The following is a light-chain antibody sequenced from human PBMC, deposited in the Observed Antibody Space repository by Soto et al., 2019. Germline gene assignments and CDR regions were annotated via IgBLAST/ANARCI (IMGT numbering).Light chain of an antibody. CDR2: GNS. CDR1: TSNIGAGYD. V-gene: IGLV1-40*01. J-gene: IGLJ2*01. Sequence: QSVLTQPPSLSGAPGQRVTIACTWSTSNIGAGYDVHWYQQLPGTAPKLLIYGNSNRPSGVPDRFSGSKSGTSASLAITGLQAEDEADYYCQSYDTSLSGSVFGGGTKLTVL. CDR3: QSYDTSLSGSV.